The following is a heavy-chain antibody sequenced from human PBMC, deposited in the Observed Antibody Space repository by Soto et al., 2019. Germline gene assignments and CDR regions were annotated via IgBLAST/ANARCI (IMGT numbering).Heavy chain of an antibody. Sequence: SVEVSCKDCGVSFSSCALSSARQAPGQGLEWMGGIIPIFGTANYAQKFQGRVTITADESTSTAYMELSSLRSEDTAVYYCARDSVAAAGTFDYWGQGTLVTVSS. CDR2: IIPIFGTA. D-gene: IGHD6-13*01. J-gene: IGHJ4*02. CDR3: ARDSVAAAGTFDY. V-gene: IGHV1-69*13. CDR1: GVSFSSCA.